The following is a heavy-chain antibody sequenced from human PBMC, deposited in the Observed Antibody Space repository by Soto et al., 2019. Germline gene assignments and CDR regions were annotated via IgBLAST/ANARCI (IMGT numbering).Heavy chain of an antibody. CDR3: ASDSSGYYYPHDAFDI. Sequence: ASVKVSCKASGYTFTSYGISWVRQAPGQGLEWMGWISAYNGNTNYAQKLQGRVTMTTDTSTSTAYMELRSLRSDETAVYYCASDSSGYYYPHDAFDIWGQGTMVTVSS. CDR2: ISAYNGNT. CDR1: GYTFTSYG. V-gene: IGHV1-18*01. D-gene: IGHD3-22*01. J-gene: IGHJ3*02.